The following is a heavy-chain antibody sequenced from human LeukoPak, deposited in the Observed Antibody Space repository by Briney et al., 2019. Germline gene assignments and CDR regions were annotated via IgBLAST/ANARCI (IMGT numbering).Heavy chain of an antibody. Sequence: SETLSLTCTVSGGSISSGDYYWSWIRQPPGKGLEWIGYIYYSGSTYYNPSLKSRLTISGETSKNQFSMRLSSVTAADTAVYYCDRGTWSSSIDYWGQGTLVTVSS. D-gene: IGHD6-6*01. V-gene: IGHV4-30-4*01. J-gene: IGHJ4*02. CDR2: IYYSGST. CDR1: GGSISSGDYY. CDR3: DRGTWSSSIDY.